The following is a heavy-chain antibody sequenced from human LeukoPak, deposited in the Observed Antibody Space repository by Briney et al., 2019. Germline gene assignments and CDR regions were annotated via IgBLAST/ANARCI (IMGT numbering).Heavy chain of an antibody. J-gene: IGHJ6*02. D-gene: IGHD3-3*01. Sequence: GGSLRLSCAASGFTFSSYEMNWVRQAPGKGLEWVSYISTSGSTIYYADSVKGRFTISRDNAKNSLYLQMNSLRAEDTAVYYCARVGSGYYPRSGYYYYGMDVWSQGTTVTVSS. CDR3: ARVGSGYYPRSGYYYYGMDV. CDR1: GFTFSSYE. V-gene: IGHV3-48*03. CDR2: ISTSGSTI.